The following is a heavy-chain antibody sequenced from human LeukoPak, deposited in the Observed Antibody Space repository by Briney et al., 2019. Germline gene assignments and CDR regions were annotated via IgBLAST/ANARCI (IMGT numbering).Heavy chain of an antibody. CDR3: ARREGIANTIFVSYFDY. J-gene: IGHJ4*02. Sequence: SETLSLTCAVYGGSFSGYYWSWIRQPPGKGLEWIGEINHSGSTNYNPPLKSRVTISVDTSKNQFSLKLSSVTAADTAVYYCARREGIANTIFVSYFDYWGQGTLVTVSS. CDR1: GGSFSGYY. V-gene: IGHV4-34*01. CDR2: INHSGST. D-gene: IGHD3-3*01.